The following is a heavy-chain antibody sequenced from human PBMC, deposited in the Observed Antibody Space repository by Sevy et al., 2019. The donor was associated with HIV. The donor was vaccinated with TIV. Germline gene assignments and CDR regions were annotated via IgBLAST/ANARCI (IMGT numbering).Heavy chain of an antibody. Sequence: GGSLRLSCVASGFTFSSYGMHWVRQAPGKGLEWVAVIWYDGSNKYYADSVKGRFTISRDNSKNTLYLQMNSLRAEDTAVYYCARDTRPLYYYDSSGRRNSYYYYGMDVWGQGTTVTVSS. CDR1: GFTFSSYG. D-gene: IGHD3-22*01. V-gene: IGHV3-33*01. CDR2: IWYDGSNK. CDR3: ARDTRPLYYYDSSGRRNSYYYYGMDV. J-gene: IGHJ6*02.